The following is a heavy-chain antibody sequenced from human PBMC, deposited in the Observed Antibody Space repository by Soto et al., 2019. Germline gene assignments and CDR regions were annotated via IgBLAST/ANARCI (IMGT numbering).Heavy chain of an antibody. V-gene: IGHV3-21*01. J-gene: IGHJ3*02. D-gene: IGHD3-10*01. CDR3: ARDRDKQESGAFDI. CDR2: ISSSSSYI. CDR1: GFTFSSYS. Sequence: LRLSFAASGFTFSSYSMNWVRQAPGKGLEWVSSISSSSSYIYYADSVKGRFTISRDNAKNSLYLQMNSLRAEDTAVYYCARDRDKQESGAFDIWGQGTMVTVSS.